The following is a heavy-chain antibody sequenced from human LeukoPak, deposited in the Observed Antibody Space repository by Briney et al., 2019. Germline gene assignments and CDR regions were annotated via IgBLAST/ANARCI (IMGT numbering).Heavy chain of an antibody. D-gene: IGHD3-9*01. Sequence: ASVKVSCKASGGTFTSYGISWVRQAPGQGLEWMGWISAYNGNTNYAQKLQGRVTMTTDTSTSTAYMELRSLRSDDTAVYYCARDADYDILTGYYTWFDPWGQGTLVTVSS. V-gene: IGHV1-18*01. CDR3: ARDADYDILTGYYTWFDP. J-gene: IGHJ5*02. CDR1: GGTFTSYG. CDR2: ISAYNGNT.